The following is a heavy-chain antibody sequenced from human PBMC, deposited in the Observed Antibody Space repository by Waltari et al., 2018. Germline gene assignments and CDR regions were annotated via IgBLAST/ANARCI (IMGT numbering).Heavy chain of an antibody. D-gene: IGHD6-19*01. Sequence: QVQLVESGGGVVQPGRSLRLSCAASGFTFSSYAMHWVRQAPGKGLEWVAVISYDGSNKYYADSVKGRFTISRDNSKNTLYLQMNSLRAEDTAVYYCARDSTPGAVAGTPPIFTFDYWGQGTLVTVSS. CDR1: GFTFSSYA. CDR2: ISYDGSNK. V-gene: IGHV3-30-3*01. CDR3: ARDSTPGAVAGTPPIFTFDY. J-gene: IGHJ4*02.